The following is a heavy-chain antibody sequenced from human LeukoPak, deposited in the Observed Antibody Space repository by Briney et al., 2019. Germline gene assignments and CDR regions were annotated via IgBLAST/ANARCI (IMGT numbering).Heavy chain of an antibody. Sequence: PGGSLRLSCAASGFTFSSYSMSWVRQAPGKGLEWVSAISGSGGSTYYADSVKGRFTISRDNSKNTLYLQMNSLIAEDTSVYYCEYSGYDNVWGSYRYSSYWGKGTMVTVSS. V-gene: IGHV3-23*01. D-gene: IGHD3-16*02. J-gene: IGHJ4*02. CDR1: GFTFSSYS. CDR3: EYSGYDNVWGSYRYSSY. CDR2: ISGSGGST.